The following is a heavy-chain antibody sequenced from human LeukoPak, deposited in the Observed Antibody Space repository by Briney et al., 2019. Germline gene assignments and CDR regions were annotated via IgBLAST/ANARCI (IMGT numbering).Heavy chain of an antibody. V-gene: IGHV4-34*01. D-gene: IGHD1-1*01. Sequence: SETLSLTCAVYDGSFSGYYWSWIRQPPGKGLEWIGEINHSGSTNYSPSLKSRVTISVDTSKNQFSLKLSSVTAADTAVYYCARVGPARLEDYWGQGTLVTVSS. J-gene: IGHJ4*02. CDR2: INHSGST. CDR3: ARVGPARLEDY. CDR1: DGSFSGYY.